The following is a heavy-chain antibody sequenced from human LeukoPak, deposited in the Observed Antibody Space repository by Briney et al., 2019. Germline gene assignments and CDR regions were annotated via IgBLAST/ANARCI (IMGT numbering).Heavy chain of an antibody. V-gene: IGHV3-15*07. D-gene: IGHD1-20*01. Sequence: GGSLRLSCAASGFTFSNAWMNWVRQAPGKGLEWVGRIKSKTDGGTTDYAAPVKCRFTISRDDSKTTLYLQMNSLKPEDTAVYYCTWGITGTTGYWGQGTLVTVSS. J-gene: IGHJ4*02. CDR2: IKSKTDGGTT. CDR3: TWGITGTTGY. CDR1: GFTFSNAW.